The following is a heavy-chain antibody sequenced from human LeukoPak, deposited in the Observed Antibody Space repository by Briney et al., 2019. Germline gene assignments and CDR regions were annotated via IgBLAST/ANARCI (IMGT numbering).Heavy chain of an antibody. CDR1: GASISSYY. CDR3: ARDSTGTAFDP. J-gene: IGHJ5*02. CDR2: LQPSGAT. Sequence: SETLSLTCIVSGASISSYYWSWIRHPAGKELEWVGRLQPSGATNYNPSLESRVTMSVDTSKNQFSLSLTSVTAADTAVYYCARDSTGTAFDPWGQGTLVTVSS. V-gene: IGHV4-4*07. D-gene: IGHD1-14*01.